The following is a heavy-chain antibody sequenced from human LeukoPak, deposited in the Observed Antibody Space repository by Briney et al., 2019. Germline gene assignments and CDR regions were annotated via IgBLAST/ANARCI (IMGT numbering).Heavy chain of an antibody. CDR1: GGTFSTYS. Sequence: ASVKVSCKASGGTFSTYSISWVRQAPGQGLEWMGGVIPIFGTPNYAQKFQGRVTITADGSTSTAYMELSSLRSDDMAVYYCARGDSSGNFDYWGQGTLVTVSS. CDR2: VIPIFGTP. CDR3: ARGDSSGNFDY. J-gene: IGHJ4*02. V-gene: IGHV1-69*13. D-gene: IGHD3-22*01.